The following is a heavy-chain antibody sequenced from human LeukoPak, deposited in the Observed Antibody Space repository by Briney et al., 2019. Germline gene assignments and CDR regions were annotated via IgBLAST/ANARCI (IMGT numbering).Heavy chain of an antibody. CDR3: ARAASIKGPNSSSPSLNNYYYYYMDV. Sequence: SVKVSFKASGGTFSSYAISWVRQAPGQGLEWMGGITPIFGTANYAQKFQGRVTITTDESTSTAYMELSSLRSEDTAVYYCARAASIKGPNSSSPSLNNYYYYYMDVWGKGTTVTVSS. J-gene: IGHJ6*03. CDR1: GGTFSSYA. V-gene: IGHV1-69*05. CDR2: ITPIFGTA. D-gene: IGHD6-6*01.